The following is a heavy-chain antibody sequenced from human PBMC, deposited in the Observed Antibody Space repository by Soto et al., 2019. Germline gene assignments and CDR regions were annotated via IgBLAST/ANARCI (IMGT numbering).Heavy chain of an antibody. Sequence: ASVKVSCKVSGYSLTDLSMDCVRLAPGKGPEGMGGFDPEDGETVCAQEFQGRVTRTEDTSTDTAYMELSSLRSEDTAVYYCATDLTAAPADWFDPWGQGTLVTVSS. CDR2: FDPEDGET. D-gene: IGHD6-13*01. CDR1: GYSLTDLS. J-gene: IGHJ5*02. CDR3: ATDLTAAPADWFDP. V-gene: IGHV1-24*01.